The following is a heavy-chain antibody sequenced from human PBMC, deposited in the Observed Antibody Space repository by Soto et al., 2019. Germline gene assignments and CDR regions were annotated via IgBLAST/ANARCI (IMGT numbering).Heavy chain of an antibody. Sequence: ASVKVSCKASGYTFTSYAMHWVRQAPGQRLEWMGWINTGNGNTKYSQKFQGRVTITRDTSASTAYMELSSLRSEDTAVYYCARDNKLSSSWPQYYYYYGMDVWGQGTTVTVSS. V-gene: IGHV1-3*04. CDR2: INTGNGNT. CDR3: ARDNKLSSSWPQYYYYYGMDV. J-gene: IGHJ6*02. D-gene: IGHD6-13*01. CDR1: GYTFTSYA.